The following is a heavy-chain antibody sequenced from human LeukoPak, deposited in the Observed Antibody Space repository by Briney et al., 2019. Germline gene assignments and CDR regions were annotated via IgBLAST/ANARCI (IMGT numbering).Heavy chain of an antibody. V-gene: IGHV3-30*18. CDR3: AKVSSSWYGDNYFDY. CDR2: ISYDGSNK. J-gene: IGHJ4*02. Sequence: GGSLRLSCAASGFSFSNYAMHWVRQAPGKGLEWVAVISYDGSNKYYADSVKGRFTISRDNSKNTLYLQMNSLRAEDTAVYYCAKVSSSWYGDNYFDYWGQGTLVTVSS. CDR1: GFSFSNYA. D-gene: IGHD6-13*01.